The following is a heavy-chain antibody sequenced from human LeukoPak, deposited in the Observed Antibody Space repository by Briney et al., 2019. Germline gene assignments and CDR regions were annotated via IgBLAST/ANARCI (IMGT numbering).Heavy chain of an antibody. D-gene: IGHD5-18*01. Sequence: GGSLRLSCAASEFTFSYYSMNWVRQAPGKGLEWVSYISISSTINYADSVKGRFTISRDNAKNSVYLQMNSLRAEDTAVYYCARGYGFVDYWGQGTLVTVSS. J-gene: IGHJ4*02. CDR2: ISISSTI. CDR1: EFTFSYYS. V-gene: IGHV3-48*01. CDR3: ARGYGFVDY.